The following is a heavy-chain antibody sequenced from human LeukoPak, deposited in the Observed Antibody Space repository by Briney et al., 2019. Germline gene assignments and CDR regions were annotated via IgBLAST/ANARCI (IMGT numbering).Heavy chain of an antibody. CDR3: ARVPHAMVRGVIITEFYFDY. CDR2: ISSSSNYI. J-gene: IGHJ4*02. D-gene: IGHD3-10*01. CDR1: GFTFRDYA. V-gene: IGHV3-21*01. Sequence: GGSLRLSCVATGFTFRDYAVNWVRQAPGKGLEWVSSISSSSNYIYYADSVKGRFTISRDNAKNSLYLQMNSLRAEDTAVYYCARVPHAMVRGVIITEFYFDYWGQGTLVTVSS.